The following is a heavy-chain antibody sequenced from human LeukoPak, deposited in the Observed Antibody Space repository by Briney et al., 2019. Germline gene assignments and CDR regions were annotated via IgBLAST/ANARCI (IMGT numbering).Heavy chain of an antibody. V-gene: IGHV4-59*01. CDR3: ARGVVIAPQTFDY. Sequence: SETLSLTCTVPGGSISSYYWSWIRHPPGKGLEWIGYIYYSGSTNYNPSLKSRVTISVDTSKNQFSLKLSSVTAADTAVYYCARGVVIAPQTFDYWGQGTLVTVSS. CDR2: IYYSGST. D-gene: IGHD2-21*01. J-gene: IGHJ4*02. CDR1: GGSISSYY.